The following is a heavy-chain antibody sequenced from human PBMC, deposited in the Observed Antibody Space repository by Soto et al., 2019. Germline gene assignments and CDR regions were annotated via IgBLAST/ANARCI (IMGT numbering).Heavy chain of an antibody. V-gene: IGHV4-34*01. J-gene: IGHJ3*02. Sequence: SETLSLTCAVYNGSFSVYYWTWIRQPPGKGLEWIGEINHSGSTNYNPSLKSRVTITVDTSKNQFSLKLSSVTAADTAVYYCARDSTRRGACDIWGQGTMVTVSS. CDR1: NGSFSVYY. CDR3: ARDSTRRGACDI. CDR2: INHSGST. D-gene: IGHD2-2*01.